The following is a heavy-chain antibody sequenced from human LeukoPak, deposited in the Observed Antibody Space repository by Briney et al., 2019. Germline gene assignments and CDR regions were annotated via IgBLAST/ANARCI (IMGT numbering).Heavy chain of an antibody. J-gene: IGHJ6*04. CDR2: INHSGST. V-gene: IGHV4-34*01. Sequence: SETLSLTCAVYGGSFSGYYWSWIRQPPGKGLEWIGEINHSGSTNYNPSLKSRVTISVDTSKNQFSLKLGSVTAADTAVYYCARGLGKVVVVPAAMMDVWDKGTTVTVSS. D-gene: IGHD2-2*01. CDR3: ARGLGKVVVVPAAMMDV. CDR1: GGSFSGYY.